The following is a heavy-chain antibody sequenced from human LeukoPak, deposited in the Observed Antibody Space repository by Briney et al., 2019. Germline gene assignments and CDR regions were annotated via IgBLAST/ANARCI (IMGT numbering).Heavy chain of an antibody. J-gene: IGHJ4*02. D-gene: IGHD1-26*01. V-gene: IGHV3-23*03. CDR1: GFTFSSYA. CDR2: IYSSGST. CDR3: ATERTGMVATPFDY. Sequence: GGSLRLSCAASGFTFSSYAMSWVRQAPGKGLEWVSVIYSSGSTYYADSVKGRFTISRDNSKNTLYLQMNSLRAEDTAVYYCATERTGMVATPFDYWGQGTLVTVSS.